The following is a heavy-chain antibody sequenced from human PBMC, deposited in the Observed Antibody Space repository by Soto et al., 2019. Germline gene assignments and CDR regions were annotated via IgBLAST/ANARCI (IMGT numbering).Heavy chain of an antibody. CDR3: AKDRYYYSSGTIDY. V-gene: IGHV3-23*01. Sequence: HPXGSLTLSCAASGFTFSSYAMSGVRQAPGKGVEWVSAISGSGGSTYYAESVKGRFTISRDNSKNTLYLQMNSLRAEDTAVYYCAKDRYYYSSGTIDYWGQGTLVTVSS. D-gene: IGHD3-22*01. J-gene: IGHJ4*02. CDR2: ISGSGGST. CDR1: GFTFSSYA.